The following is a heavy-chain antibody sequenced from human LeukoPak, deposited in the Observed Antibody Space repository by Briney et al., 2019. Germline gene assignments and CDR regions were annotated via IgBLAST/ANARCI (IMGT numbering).Heavy chain of an antibody. CDR2: IYSGVGT. D-gene: IGHD2-21*01. CDR1: GFTVSSYY. CDR3: ARDCGGDCYYAFDI. J-gene: IGHJ3*02. V-gene: IGHV3-53*01. Sequence: GGSLRLSCAASGFTVSSYYMSWVRQAPGKGLEWVSVIYSGVGTYYADSVKGRFTISRDNSKNTLYLQMNSLRAEDTAVYYCARDCGGDCYYAFDIWGQGTMVTVSS.